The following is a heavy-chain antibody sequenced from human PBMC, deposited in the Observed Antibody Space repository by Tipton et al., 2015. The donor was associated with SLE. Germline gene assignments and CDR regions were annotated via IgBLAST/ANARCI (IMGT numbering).Heavy chain of an antibody. D-gene: IGHD2-2*01. J-gene: IGHJ4*02. V-gene: IGHV4-4*07. Sequence: TLSLTCTVSGGSISRYYWGWIPQPAGEGLEWVGRIYTGGNAKYNPSLESRVTLSVDASKDQFSLRLASVTAADTAVYYCVVCSPSSCSYFDYWGQGRLVTVSS. CDR1: GGSISRYY. CDR3: VVCSPSSCSYFDY. CDR2: IYTGGNA.